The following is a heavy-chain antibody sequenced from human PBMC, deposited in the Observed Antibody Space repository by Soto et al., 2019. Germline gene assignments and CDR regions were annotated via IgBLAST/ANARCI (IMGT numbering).Heavy chain of an antibody. J-gene: IGHJ5*02. V-gene: IGHV5-51*01. D-gene: IGHD5-12*01. CDR3: ARQIGSGCDFFLPHWFDP. Sequence: GESLKISCKGSGYSFTSYWIGWVRQMPGKGLEWMGIIYPGDSDTRYSPSFQGQVTISADKSISTAYLQWSSLKASDTAMYYCARQIGSGCDFFLPHWFDPWGQGTLVTVSS. CDR1: GYSFTSYW. CDR2: IYPGDSDT.